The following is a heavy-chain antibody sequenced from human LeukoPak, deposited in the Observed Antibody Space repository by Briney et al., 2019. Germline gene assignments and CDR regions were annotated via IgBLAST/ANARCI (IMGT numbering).Heavy chain of an antibody. J-gene: IGHJ4*02. CDR1: GFPFSRYN. V-gene: IGHV3-48*02. CDR3: ARHGFDY. Sequence: GGPLRLSCAASGFPFSRYNINWLRQAPGKGLEWVSYISTSSSTIYYADSVKGRYTISRDNAKNSLYVQMNNLSDEDAAVYYCARHGFDYWGQGTLVTVSS. D-gene: IGHD4-17*01. CDR2: ISTSSSTI.